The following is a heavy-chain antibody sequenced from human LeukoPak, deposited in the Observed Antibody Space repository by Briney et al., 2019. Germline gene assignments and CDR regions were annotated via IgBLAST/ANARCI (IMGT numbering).Heavy chain of an antibody. Sequence: PSETLSLTCTVSGGSITNNNYNWDWIRQPPGKGLEWIGDLYYSGSTQYNPSLKSRVTISVDTSKNQFSLKLNSVTAADTAVYYCARDTAMARRGQFDYWGQGTLVTVSS. CDR1: GGSITNNNYN. V-gene: IGHV4-39*07. J-gene: IGHJ4*02. CDR3: ARDTAMARRGQFDY. CDR2: LYYSGST. D-gene: IGHD5-18*01.